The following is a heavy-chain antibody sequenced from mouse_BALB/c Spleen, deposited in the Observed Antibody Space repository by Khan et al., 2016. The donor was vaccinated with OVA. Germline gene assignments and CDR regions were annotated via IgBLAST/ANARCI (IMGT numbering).Heavy chain of an antibody. V-gene: IGHV9-3-1*01. CDR1: GYTFTKYG. Sequence: QIQLVQSGPELKKPGEPVKISCKASGYTFTKYGMNWAKQAPGKGLKWMGWINTYTGEPTYADDFKGRFAFSLETSASTAYLQINNLKNEDTATYFCARVGYSGTMDYWGQGTSVTVSS. CDR2: INTYTGEP. D-gene: IGHD2-14*01. CDR3: ARVGYSGTMDY. J-gene: IGHJ4*01.